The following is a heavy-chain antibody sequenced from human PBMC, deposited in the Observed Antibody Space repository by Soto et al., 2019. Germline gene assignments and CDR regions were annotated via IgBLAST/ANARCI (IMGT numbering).Heavy chain of an antibody. CDR3: ARVEHGSGSYHFDY. D-gene: IGHD3-10*01. CDR1: GGSISSGGYY. J-gene: IGHJ4*02. CDR2: IYYSGST. Sequence: PSETLSLTCTVSGGSISSGGYYWSWIRQHPGKGLEWIGYIYYSGSTYYNPSLKSRVTISVDTSKNQFSLKLSSVTAADTAVYYCARVEHGSGSYHFDYWGQGTLVTVSS. V-gene: IGHV4-31*03.